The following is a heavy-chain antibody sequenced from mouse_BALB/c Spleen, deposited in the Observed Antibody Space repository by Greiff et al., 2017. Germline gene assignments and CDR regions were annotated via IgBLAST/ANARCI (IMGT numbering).Heavy chain of an antibody. CDR2: IWAGGST. CDR1: GFSLTSYG. CDR3: ATYYRYDGPWFAY. V-gene: IGHV2-9*02. J-gene: IGHJ3*01. D-gene: IGHD2-14*01. Sequence: QVQLQQSGPGLVAPSQSLSITCTVSGFSLTSYGVHWVRQPPGKGLEWLGVIWAGGSTNYNSALMSRLSISKDNSKSQVFLKMNSLQTDDTAMYYCATYYRYDGPWFAYWGQGTLVTVSA.